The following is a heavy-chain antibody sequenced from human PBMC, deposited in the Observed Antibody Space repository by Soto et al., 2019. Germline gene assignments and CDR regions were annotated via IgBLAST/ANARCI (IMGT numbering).Heavy chain of an antibody. CDR2: VSTNNADT. V-gene: IGHV1-18*01. D-gene: IGHD3-22*01. CDR1: GYTFTAYG. CDR3: ARELNTDPSAYYSFAY. J-gene: IGHJ4*02. Sequence: WASVKVSCKTSGYTFTAYGLAWLRQAPGQRPEWMGWVSTNNADTNYAQKFQGRVTMTTETSTRTTYMELRSLRSDDTAVYYCARELNTDPSAYYSFAYWGQGTLVTVSS.